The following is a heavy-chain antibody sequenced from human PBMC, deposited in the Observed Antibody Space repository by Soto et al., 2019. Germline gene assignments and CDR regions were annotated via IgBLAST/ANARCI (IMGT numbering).Heavy chain of an antibody. CDR1: GFTFSSYA. CDR3: AKGSEEWLVPSWFDP. V-gene: IGHV3-23*01. D-gene: IGHD6-19*01. J-gene: IGHJ5*02. CDR2: ISGSGGST. Sequence: GGSLRLSCAASGFTFSSYAMSWVRQAPGKGLEWVSAISGSGGSTYYADSVKGRFTISRDNSKNTLYLQMNSLRAEDTAVYYCAKGSEEWLVPSWFDPWGQGTLVTVSS.